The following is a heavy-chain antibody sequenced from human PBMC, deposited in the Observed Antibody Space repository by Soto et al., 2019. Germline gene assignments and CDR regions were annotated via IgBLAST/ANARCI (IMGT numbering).Heavy chain of an antibody. CDR3: AREIGYYYDSSGYYP. Sequence: ASVKVSCKASGGTFSSYAISWVRQAPGQGLEWMGGIIPIFGTANYAQKFQGRVTITADESTSTAYMELSSLRSEDTAVYYCAREIGYYYDSSGYYPWGQGTLVTISS. CDR2: IIPIFGTA. V-gene: IGHV1-69*13. J-gene: IGHJ5*02. CDR1: GGTFSSYA. D-gene: IGHD3-22*01.